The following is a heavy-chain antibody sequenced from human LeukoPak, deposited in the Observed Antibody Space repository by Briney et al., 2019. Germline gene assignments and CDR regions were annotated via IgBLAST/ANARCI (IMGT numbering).Heavy chain of an antibody. D-gene: IGHD1-26*01. CDR3: TRDPRGSYGPDAFDI. CDR2: IRSKAYGGTT. J-gene: IGHJ3*02. V-gene: IGHV3-49*04. CDR1: GFTFSSYS. Sequence: GGSLRLSCAASGFTFSSYSMSWARQAPGKGLEWVGFIRSKAYGGTTEYAASVKGRFTISRDDSKSIAYLQMNSLKTEDTAVYYCTRDPRGSYGPDAFDIWGQGTMVTVSS.